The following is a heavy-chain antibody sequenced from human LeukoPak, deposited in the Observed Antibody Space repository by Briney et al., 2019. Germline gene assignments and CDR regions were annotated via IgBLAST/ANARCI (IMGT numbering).Heavy chain of an antibody. V-gene: IGHV4-39*01. J-gene: IGHJ3*02. Sequence: PSETLSLTCTVSGGSISSSSYYWGWIRQPPGKGLGRIGSIYYSGSTYYNPSLKSRVTISVDTSKNQFSLKLSSVTAADTAVYYCASRHLRTKGAFDIWGQGTMVTVSS. CDR3: ASRHLRTKGAFDI. CDR1: GGSISSSSYY. CDR2: IYYSGST. D-gene: IGHD3-16*01.